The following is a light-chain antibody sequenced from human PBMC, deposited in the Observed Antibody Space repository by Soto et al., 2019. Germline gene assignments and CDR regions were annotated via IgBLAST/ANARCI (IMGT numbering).Light chain of an antibody. Sequence: YELTQPPSVSVAPGQTATITCGGNNIRTKSVHWYQQRPGQAPVLVVYADSDRPSGIPERFSGSNSGNTATLTISRVEAGDEADYYCQVWDSSSSYVFGAGTKLTVL. J-gene: IGLJ1*01. V-gene: IGLV3-21*02. CDR2: ADS. CDR1: NIRTKS. CDR3: QVWDSSSSYV.